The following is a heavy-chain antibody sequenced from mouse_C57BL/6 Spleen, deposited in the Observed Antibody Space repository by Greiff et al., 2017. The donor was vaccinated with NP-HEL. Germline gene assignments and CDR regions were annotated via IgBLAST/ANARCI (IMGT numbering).Heavy chain of an antibody. D-gene: IGHD1-1*01. Sequence: EVKLLESGGDLVKPGGSLKLSCAASGFTFSSYGMSWVRQTPDKRLEWVATISSGGSYTYYTDSVKGRFTIPRDNAKNTLYLQMSSLKTEDTAMYYCARREGYYCGSSLDYWGQGTTLTVSS. CDR1: GFTFSSYG. J-gene: IGHJ2*01. V-gene: IGHV5-6*02. CDR3: ARREGYYCGSSLDY. CDR2: ISSGGSYT.